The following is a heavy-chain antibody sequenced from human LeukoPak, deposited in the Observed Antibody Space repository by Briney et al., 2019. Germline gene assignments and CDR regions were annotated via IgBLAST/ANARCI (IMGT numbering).Heavy chain of an antibody. Sequence: PSETLSLTCTVSGGPISSSSYYWGWIRQPPGKGLEWIGSIYYSASTYYNPSLKSRVTISVDTSKNQFSLKLSSVTAADTAVYYCARDRPRGRGTDAFDIWGQGTMVTVSS. CDR2: IYYSAST. D-gene: IGHD3-10*01. CDR3: ARDRPRGRGTDAFDI. V-gene: IGHV4-39*07. CDR1: GGPISSSSYY. J-gene: IGHJ3*02.